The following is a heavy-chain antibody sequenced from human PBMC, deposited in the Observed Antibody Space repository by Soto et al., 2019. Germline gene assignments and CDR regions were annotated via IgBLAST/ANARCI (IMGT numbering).Heavy chain of an antibody. Sequence: QLQLQESGSGLVKPSQTLSLTCAVSGGSISSGGYTWSWIRQPPGKGLEWIGYIYHSGSTYYNPSLKSRFTISVDRPKNQFSLKLSSVTAADTAVYYCARLEIGNYWYFDLWGRGTLVTVSS. V-gene: IGHV4-30-2*01. CDR2: IYHSGST. J-gene: IGHJ2*01. CDR3: ARLEIGNYWYFDL. CDR1: GGSISSGGYT. D-gene: IGHD3-22*01.